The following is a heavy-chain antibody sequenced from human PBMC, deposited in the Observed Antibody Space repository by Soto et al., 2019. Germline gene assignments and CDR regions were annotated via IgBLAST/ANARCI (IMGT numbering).Heavy chain of an antibody. D-gene: IGHD3-22*01. J-gene: IGHJ4*02. CDR1: GFTFSSYG. V-gene: IGHV3-30*18. Sequence: QVQLVESGGGVVQPGRSLRLSCAASGFTFSSYGMHWVRQAPGKGLEWVAVISYDGSNKYYADSVKGRFTISRDNSKNTLYLQMNSLRAEDTAVYYCAKDLGVVGYYYDSSGPDYWGQGTLVTVSS. CDR2: ISYDGSNK. CDR3: AKDLGVVGYYYDSSGPDY.